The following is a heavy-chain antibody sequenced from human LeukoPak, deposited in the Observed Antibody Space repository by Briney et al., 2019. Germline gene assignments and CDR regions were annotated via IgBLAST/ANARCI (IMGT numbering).Heavy chain of an antibody. CDR1: GGTFSSYA. Sequence: ASVKVSCKASGGTFSSYAINWVRQATGQGLEWMGWMNPNSGNTGYAQKFQGRVTMTRNTSISTAYMELSSLRSEDTAVYYCARGRYYYGSGELWSYWGQGTLVTVSS. CDR3: ARGRYYYGSGELWSY. V-gene: IGHV1-8*02. D-gene: IGHD3-10*01. J-gene: IGHJ4*02. CDR2: MNPNSGNT.